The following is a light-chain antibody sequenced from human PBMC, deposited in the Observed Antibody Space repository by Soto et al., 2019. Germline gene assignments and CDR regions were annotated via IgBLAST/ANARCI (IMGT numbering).Light chain of an antibody. Sequence: EIVLTHSPATLSLSPGERATLSCRASQSVSSYLAWYQQKPGQAPRLLIYDASNRATGIPARFSGSGSGTDFTLTISSLEPEDFAVYYCQQRSNWPSWTFGQGTKVEI. CDR1: QSVSSY. CDR3: QQRSNWPSWT. V-gene: IGKV3-11*01. J-gene: IGKJ1*01. CDR2: DAS.